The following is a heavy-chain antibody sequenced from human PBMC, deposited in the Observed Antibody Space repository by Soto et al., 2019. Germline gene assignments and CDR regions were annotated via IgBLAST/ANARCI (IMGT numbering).Heavy chain of an antibody. CDR1: GGTFSSYA. CDR2: IIHIFGTA. D-gene: IGHD3-22*01. CDR3: ARDDLEDDSSGYYYGMDV. V-gene: IGHV1-69*06. Sequence: QVQLVQSGAEVKKPGSSVKVSCKASGGTFSSYAISWVRQAPGQGLEWMGGIIHIFGTANYAQKFQGRVTSTADKPTSTVYMEGSSLRSEDTAVYYCARDDLEDDSSGYYYGMDVWGQGTTVTVPS. J-gene: IGHJ6*02.